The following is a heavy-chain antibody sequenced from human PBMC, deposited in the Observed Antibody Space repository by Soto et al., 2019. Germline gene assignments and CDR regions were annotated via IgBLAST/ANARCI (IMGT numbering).Heavy chain of an antibody. CDR3: AKGTRGNSPELDF. J-gene: IGHJ4*02. V-gene: IGHV3-43*01. D-gene: IGHD1-1*01. CDR2: ISWDGDSA. CDR1: GFTFDEYT. Sequence: SLRLSCAASGFTFDEYTKLWVRQTPGKGLEWAALISWDGDSAYYADSVRGRFTISRDNSKNSLFLQMNNVRAEDAALYFCAKGTRGNSPELDFWGQGTLGTVSS.